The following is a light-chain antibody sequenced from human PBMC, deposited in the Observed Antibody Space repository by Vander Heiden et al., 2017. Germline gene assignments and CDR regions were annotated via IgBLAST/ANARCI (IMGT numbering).Light chain of an antibody. CDR2: WAT. V-gene: IGKV4-1*01. Sequence: DIVMTQSPDSLAVSLGERTTINCKSSQILLHSSHNYVSLAWYQPKPGQPPTILISWATTRESVVHGLFSGSGCGEDSTLTISSLAAEDVAVYYWQQYYDTRTFGQGTKVEIK. CDR3: QQYYDTRT. J-gene: IGKJ1*01. CDR1: QILLHSSHNYVS.